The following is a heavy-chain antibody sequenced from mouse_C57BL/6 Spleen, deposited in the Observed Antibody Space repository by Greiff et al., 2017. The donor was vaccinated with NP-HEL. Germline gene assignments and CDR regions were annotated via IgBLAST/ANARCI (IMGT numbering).Heavy chain of an antibody. J-gene: IGHJ3*01. D-gene: IGHD4-1*01. CDR2: IDPEDGET. Sequence: VQLKESGAELVKPGASVKLSCTASGFNIKDYYMHWVKQRTEQGLEWIGRIDPEDGETKYAPKFQGKATITADTSSNTAYLQLSSLTSEDTAVYYCASPLTGTSTWFAYWGQGTLVTVSA. V-gene: IGHV14-2*01. CDR3: ASPLTGTSTWFAY. CDR1: GFNIKDYY.